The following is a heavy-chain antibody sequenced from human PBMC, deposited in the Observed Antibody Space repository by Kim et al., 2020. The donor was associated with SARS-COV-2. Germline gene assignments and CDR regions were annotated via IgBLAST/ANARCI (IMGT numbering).Heavy chain of an antibody. J-gene: IGHJ6*02. CDR3: ARHNYDFWRGYPNYYYYYGMDV. D-gene: IGHD3-3*01. CDR2: IYPGDSDT. CDR1: GYSFTSYW. Sequence: GASLQISCKGSGYSFTSYWIGWVRQMPGKGLAWMGIIYPGDSDTRYSPSFQGQVTISADKSISTTYPQWSNLKASDTAMYYCARHNYDFWRGYPNYYYYYGMDVWGQGTTVTVSS. V-gene: IGHV5-51*01.